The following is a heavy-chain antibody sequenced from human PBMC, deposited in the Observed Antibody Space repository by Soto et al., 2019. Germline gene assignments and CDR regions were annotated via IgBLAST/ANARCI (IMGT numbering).Heavy chain of an antibody. Sequence: QVQLVQSGAEVKKPGASVQVSCKTSGYTFTGYAIHWVRQAPGQRLEWMGWINSGNGNTKYSQKFQGRVTITRDTSANTGYRDLTSLRSDDTAVYSCARGDSYHAFYVMDVWGQGTTVTVS. CDR1: GYTFTGYA. CDR3: ARGDSYHAFYVMDV. J-gene: IGHJ6*02. CDR2: INSGNGNT. V-gene: IGHV1-3*01. D-gene: IGHD2-21*02.